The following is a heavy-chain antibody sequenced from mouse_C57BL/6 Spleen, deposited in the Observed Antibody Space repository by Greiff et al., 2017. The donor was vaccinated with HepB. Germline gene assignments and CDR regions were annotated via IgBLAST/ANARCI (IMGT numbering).Heavy chain of an antibody. CDR3: ARELDDYGGDNAMDY. J-gene: IGHJ4*01. Sequence: VKLQQPGAELVKPGASVKLSCKASGYTFTSYWMHWVKQRPGQGLEWIGMIHPNSGSTNYNEKFKSKATLTVDKSSSTAYMQLSSLTSEDSAVYYWARELDDYGGDNAMDYWGQGTSVTVSS. CDR1: GYTFTSYW. V-gene: IGHV1-64*01. CDR2: IHPNSGST. D-gene: IGHD2-4*01.